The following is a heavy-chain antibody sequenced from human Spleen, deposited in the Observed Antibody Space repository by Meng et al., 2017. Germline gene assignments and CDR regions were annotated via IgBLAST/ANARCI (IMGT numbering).Heavy chain of an antibody. Sequence: GGSLRLSCAASGFTFDDYAMHWVRQAPGKGLEWVSGISWNSGSIGYADSVKGRFTISRDNAKNSLYLQMNSLRAEDTAVYYCARDIATWYYYYGMDVWGQGTTVTVSS. V-gene: IGHV3-9*01. D-gene: IGHD1-26*01. J-gene: IGHJ6*02. CDR2: ISWNSGSI. CDR3: ARDIATWYYYYGMDV. CDR1: GFTFDDYA.